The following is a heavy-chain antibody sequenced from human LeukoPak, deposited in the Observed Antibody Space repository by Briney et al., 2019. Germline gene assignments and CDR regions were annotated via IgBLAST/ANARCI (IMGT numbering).Heavy chain of an antibody. J-gene: IGHJ4*02. Sequence: GGSLRLSCAGSGFTFGGYGMHWFRQTPGKGLEWVAVIAYDGSRAFYADSVKGRFTISRDNSKNTMSVKMDDLRAEDTAVYYCTRYNNDHFDYWGQGTLVTVSS. CDR1: GFTFGGYG. V-gene: IGHV3-33*01. CDR2: IAYDGSRA. D-gene: IGHD1-14*01. CDR3: TRYNNDHFDY.